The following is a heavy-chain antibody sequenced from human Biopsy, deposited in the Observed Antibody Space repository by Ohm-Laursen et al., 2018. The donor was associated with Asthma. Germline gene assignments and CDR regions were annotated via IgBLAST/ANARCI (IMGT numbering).Heavy chain of an antibody. Sequence: LSLTCSLSSGSGGYMRSGNYYWGWIRQPPGKGLEWIGSIYYSGTTYYNPSLESRVTVPADTSKNQFSLKLTSETAADTAVYYCVRGSSSWHHGPFHYYYGLDVWGQGTTVTVSS. CDR1: SGSGGYMRSGNYY. V-gene: IGHV4-39*01. J-gene: IGHJ6*02. CDR3: VRGSSSWHHGPFHYYYGLDV. D-gene: IGHD6-13*01. CDR2: IYYSGTT.